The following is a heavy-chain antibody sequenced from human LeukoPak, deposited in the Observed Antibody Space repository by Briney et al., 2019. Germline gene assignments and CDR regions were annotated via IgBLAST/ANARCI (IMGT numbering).Heavy chain of an antibody. D-gene: IGHD2-15*01. Sequence: ASVKVSCKASGYTFTRHFMHWVRQAPGQGLEWMGIINPSGDTTTYAQKFQGRVTMTRDMSTSTVYMELSSLRSEDTAVYYCARDPCSGGSCYYWFDLWGQGTLVTVSS. CDR1: GYTFTRHF. J-gene: IGHJ5*02. CDR2: INPSGDTT. CDR3: ARDPCSGGSCYYWFDL. V-gene: IGHV1-46*01.